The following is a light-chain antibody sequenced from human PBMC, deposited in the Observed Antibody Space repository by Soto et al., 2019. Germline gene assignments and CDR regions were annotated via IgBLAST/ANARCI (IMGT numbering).Light chain of an antibody. Sequence: DIQMTQSPSSLSASVGARVTITCRASQSITSYLNWYQQKPGKAPQLLIYAASSLQSGVPSRFSGSGSGTDFTLTISSLQPEDFATYFCQQSYTTPWTFGQGTKVEVK. J-gene: IGKJ1*01. CDR2: AAS. CDR1: QSITSY. CDR3: QQSYTTPWT. V-gene: IGKV1-39*01.